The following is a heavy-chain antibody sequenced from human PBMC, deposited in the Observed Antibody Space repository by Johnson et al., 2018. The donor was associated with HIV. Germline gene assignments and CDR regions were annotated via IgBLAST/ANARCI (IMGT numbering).Heavy chain of an antibody. CDR1: GFTFDDYG. V-gene: IGHV3-20*04. J-gene: IGHJ3*02. Sequence: VQLVESGGGVVRPGGSLRLSCAASGFTFDDYGMSWVRQAPGKGLEWVSGINWNGGSTGYADSVKGRFTISRDNAKNSLYLQMNSLKTEDTAVYYCTRDAKLRPLDGPDDAFDIWGQGTMVTVSS. CDR2: INWNGGST. CDR3: TRDAKLRPLDGPDDAFDI. D-gene: IGHD2-2*03.